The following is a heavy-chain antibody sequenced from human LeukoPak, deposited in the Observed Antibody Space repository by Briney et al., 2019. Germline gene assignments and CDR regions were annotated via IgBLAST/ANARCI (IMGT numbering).Heavy chain of an antibody. CDR2: ISYDGSNK. CDR3: ASLAVAGTPPFDY. D-gene: IGHD6-19*01. J-gene: IGHJ4*02. V-gene: IGHV3-30*03. Sequence: GGSLRLSCAASGFTFSSYGMHWVRQAPGKGLEWVAVISYDGSNKYYADSVKGRFTISRDNYKNTLYLQMNSLRAEDTAVYYCASLAVAGTPPFDYWGQGTLVTVSS. CDR1: GFTFSSYG.